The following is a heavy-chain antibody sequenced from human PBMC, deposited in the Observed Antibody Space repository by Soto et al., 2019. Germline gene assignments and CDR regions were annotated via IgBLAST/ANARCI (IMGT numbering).Heavy chain of an antibody. V-gene: IGHV1-69*01. Sequence: QVQLVQSGAEVKKPGSSVKVSCKASGGTFSSYAISWVRQAPGQGLEWMGGIIPIFGTANYAQKFQGRVTITADESTGTAYMELSSLRSEDTAVYYCARDLGPTVTTFPSYYYGMDVWGQGTTVTVSS. CDR2: IIPIFGTA. J-gene: IGHJ6*02. CDR1: GGTFSSYA. D-gene: IGHD4-4*01. CDR3: ARDLGPTVTTFPSYYYGMDV.